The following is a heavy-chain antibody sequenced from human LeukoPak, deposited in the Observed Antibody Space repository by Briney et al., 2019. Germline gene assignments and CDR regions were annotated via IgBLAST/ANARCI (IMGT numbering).Heavy chain of an antibody. CDR1: GYTFTSYG. CDR2: ISAYNGNT. Sequence: ASVKVSCKASGYTFTSYGISWVREAPGQGGEWVGWISAYNGNTNYAQKLQGRVTMTTDTSTSTAYMELRSLRSDDTAVYYCARGGSSGWYGWFDPWGQGTLVTVSS. CDR3: ARGGSSGWYGWFDP. D-gene: IGHD6-19*01. V-gene: IGHV1-18*04. J-gene: IGHJ5*02.